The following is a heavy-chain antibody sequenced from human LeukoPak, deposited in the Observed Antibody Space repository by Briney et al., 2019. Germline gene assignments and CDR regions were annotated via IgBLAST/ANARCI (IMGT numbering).Heavy chain of an antibody. CDR3: ARDHSGRYPNLDDY. J-gene: IGHJ4*02. D-gene: IGHD1-26*01. Sequence: GGSLRLSCAASGFTFSSYSMNWVRQAPGKGLEWVSSISSSSSYIYYADSVKGRFTISRDNAKNSLYLQMNSLRAEDTAVYYCARDHSGRYPNLDDYWGQGTLVTVSS. V-gene: IGHV3-21*01. CDR2: ISSSSSYI. CDR1: GFTFSSYS.